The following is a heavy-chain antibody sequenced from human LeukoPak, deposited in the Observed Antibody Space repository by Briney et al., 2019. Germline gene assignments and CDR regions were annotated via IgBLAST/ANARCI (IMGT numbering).Heavy chain of an antibody. Sequence: EGSLRLSCAASGFTFSSYAMSWVRQAPGKGLEWVSGISGGGGSAYYADSVKGRFTISRDNSKNTLYLQMNSLRAEDTAVYYCARDQAGSGIDYWGQGTLVTVSS. CDR3: ARDQAGSGIDY. D-gene: IGHD6-13*01. V-gene: IGHV3-23*01. CDR2: ISGGGGSA. J-gene: IGHJ4*02. CDR1: GFTFSSYA.